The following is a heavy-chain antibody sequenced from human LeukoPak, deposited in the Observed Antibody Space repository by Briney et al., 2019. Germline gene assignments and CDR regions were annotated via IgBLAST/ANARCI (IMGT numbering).Heavy chain of an antibody. Sequence: PGGSLRLSCAASGFTFRSYWMHWVRQAPGKGLVWVSRIDSDGSSTIYADSVKGRFTISRDNAMNTLYLQMNSLRTEDTAVYYCVRGSLGAFDIWGQGTMVTVSS. CDR1: GFTFRSYW. V-gene: IGHV3-74*01. CDR3: VRGSLGAFDI. CDR2: IDSDGSST. J-gene: IGHJ3*02. D-gene: IGHD1-26*01.